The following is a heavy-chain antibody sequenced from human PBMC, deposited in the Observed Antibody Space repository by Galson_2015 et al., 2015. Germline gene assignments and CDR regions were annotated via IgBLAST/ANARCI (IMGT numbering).Heavy chain of an antibody. J-gene: IGHJ5*02. V-gene: IGHV3-48*03. D-gene: IGHD2-2*01. CDR1: GFSFSYCE. CDR2: ISSSGSAI. CDR3: ERVMNCSSSSCYGGWFDP. Sequence: SLRISCAASGFSFSYCEMNWVRQAPGKGLEWVSYISSSGSAIYDADSVKGRFTISRDNAKNSLYLQMNSLRAEDTAVYYCERVMNCSSSSCYGGWFDPWGQGTLVTVSS.